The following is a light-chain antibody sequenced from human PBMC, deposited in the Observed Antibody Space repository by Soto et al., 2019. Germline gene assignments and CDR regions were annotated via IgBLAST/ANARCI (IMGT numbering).Light chain of an antibody. CDR1: STDVGGYKY. J-gene: IGLJ1*01. CDR2: EVN. CDR3: SSYTSTSTPYV. Sequence: QSVLTQPASVSGSPGQSITISCTGTSTDVGGYKYVSWYQQHPGKVPRLMIYEVNNRPSGVSSRFSGSKSGNTASLTISGLQAEDEAEYYCSSYTSTSTPYVFGTGTKLTVL. V-gene: IGLV2-14*01.